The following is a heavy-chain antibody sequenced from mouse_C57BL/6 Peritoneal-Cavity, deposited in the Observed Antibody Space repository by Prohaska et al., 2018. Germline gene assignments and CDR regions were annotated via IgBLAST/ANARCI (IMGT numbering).Heavy chain of an antibody. CDR1: GYAFSSYW. CDR3: ARWGPFDY. V-gene: IGHV1-80*01. Sequence: QVQLQQSGAELVKPGASVKISCKAPGYAFSSYWMHWVKQRPGKGLELIGQIYPADGDTNYNGKFKGKATLTADKSSNTAYMQLSSLTSEDSAVYFCARWGPFDYWGQGTTLTVSS. J-gene: IGHJ2*01. CDR2: IYPADGDT.